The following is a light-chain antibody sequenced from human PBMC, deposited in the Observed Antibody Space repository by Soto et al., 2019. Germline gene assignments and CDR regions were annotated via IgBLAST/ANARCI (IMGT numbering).Light chain of an antibody. V-gene: IGKV3-11*01. CDR1: QSVSSY. J-gene: IGKJ1*01. CDR2: DAS. Sequence: EIVLTQSRATLSLSPGERATLSCRASQSVSSYLAWYQQKPGHAPRLLIYDASNRATGIPARFSGSGSGTDLTLTISSLEPEDFAVYYCQQRSNWPPTFGQGTKVDIK. CDR3: QQRSNWPPT.